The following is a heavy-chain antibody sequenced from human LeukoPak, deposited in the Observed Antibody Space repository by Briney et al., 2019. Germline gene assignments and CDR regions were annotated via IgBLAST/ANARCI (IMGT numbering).Heavy chain of an antibody. D-gene: IGHD3-3*01. CDR3: AGAPLGGVVIQY. J-gene: IGHJ4*02. Sequence: GGSLGLSCAASGFTFSSYAMHWVRQAPGKGLEWMAVISYDGSNKYYADSVKGRFTISRDNSKNTLYLQMNSLRAEDTAAYYCAGAPLGGVVIQYWGQGTLVTVSS. V-gene: IGHV3-30-3*01. CDR2: ISYDGSNK. CDR1: GFTFSSYA.